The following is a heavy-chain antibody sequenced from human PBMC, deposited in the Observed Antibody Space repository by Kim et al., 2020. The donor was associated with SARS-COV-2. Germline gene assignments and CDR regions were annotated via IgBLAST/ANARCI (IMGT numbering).Heavy chain of an antibody. V-gene: IGHV4-39*07. Sequence: SETLSLTCTVSGGSISSSSYYWGWIRQPPGKGLEWIGSIYYSGSTYYNPSLKSRVTISVDTSKNQFSLKLSSVTAADTAVYYCARGVRGVAFDYWGQGTL. D-gene: IGHD3-10*01. J-gene: IGHJ4*02. CDR3: ARGVRGVAFDY. CDR1: GGSISSSSYY. CDR2: IYYSGST.